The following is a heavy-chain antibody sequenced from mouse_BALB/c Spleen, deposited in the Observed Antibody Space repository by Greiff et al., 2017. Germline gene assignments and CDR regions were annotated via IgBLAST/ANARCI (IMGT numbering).Heavy chain of an antibody. Sequence: VQLQQSGAELVKPGASVKLSCTASGFNIKDTYMHWVKQRPEQGLEWIGRIDPANGNTKYDPKFQGKATLTADTSSTTAYLQLSSLTSEDTAVYYCARSPMTTATYYAMDYWGQGTSVTVSS. V-gene: IGHV14-3*02. D-gene: IGHD1-2*01. J-gene: IGHJ4*01. CDR1: GFNIKDTY. CDR2: IDPANGNT. CDR3: ARSPMTTATYYAMDY.